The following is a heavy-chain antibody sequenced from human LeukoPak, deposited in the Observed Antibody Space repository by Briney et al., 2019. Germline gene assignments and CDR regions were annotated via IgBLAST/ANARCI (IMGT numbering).Heavy chain of an antibody. CDR3: ARAVDYYFDY. CDR2: ISYDGSNK. D-gene: IGHD3/OR15-3a*01. J-gene: IGHJ4*02. Sequence: SLRLSCAASGFTFSSYAMHWVRQAPGKGLQWVAVISYDGSNKYYADSVKGRFTISRDNSKNTLYLQMNSLRAEDTAVYYCARAVDYYFDYWGQGTLVTVSS. V-gene: IGHV3-30*04. CDR1: GFTFSSYA.